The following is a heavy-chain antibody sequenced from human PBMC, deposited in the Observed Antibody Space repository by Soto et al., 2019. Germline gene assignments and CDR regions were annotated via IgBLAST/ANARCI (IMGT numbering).Heavy chain of an antibody. Sequence: QLQLHESGPGLVKPSETLSLTCAVSGDSMSSSDYYWGWIRQPPGKGLEWIGSIYYSGSTYYNPSLQSRVAISVGTSKNQFSLKLKSVTAADTAIYYCARRTVNIRTFYSGLKTHCFDYWGQGAPVTVSS. J-gene: IGHJ4*02. CDR1: GDSMSSSDYY. D-gene: IGHD6-19*01. CDR3: ARRTVNIRTFYSGLKTHCFDY. CDR2: IYYSGST. V-gene: IGHV4-39*01.